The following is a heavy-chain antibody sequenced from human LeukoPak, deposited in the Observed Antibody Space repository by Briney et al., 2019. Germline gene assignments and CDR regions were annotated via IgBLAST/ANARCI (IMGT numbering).Heavy chain of an antibody. CDR2: INPSGHTT. CDR1: GDTFSSYA. D-gene: IGHD4-23*01. Sequence: ASVKVSCKASGDTFSSYAISWVRQAPGQGLEWMGIINPSGHTTDYAQKFQGRVTMTRDTPTSTVYMELSSLRSDDTAVYYCARDNSIADRGWWFDPWGQGTLVIVSS. CDR3: ARDNSIADRGWWFDP. J-gene: IGHJ5*02. V-gene: IGHV1-46*01.